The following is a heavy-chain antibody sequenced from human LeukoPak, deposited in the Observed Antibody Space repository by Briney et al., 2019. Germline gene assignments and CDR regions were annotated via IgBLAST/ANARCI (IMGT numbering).Heavy chain of an antibody. CDR2: IYHSGST. V-gene: IGHV4-30-2*01. J-gene: IGHJ3*02. Sequence: PSETLSLTCTVSGGSISSGGYYWSWIRQPPGKGLEWIGYIYHSGSTYYNPSLKSRVTISVDRSKNQFSLKLSSVTAADTAVYYCARVGRGSYYQNAFDIWGQGTMVTVSS. D-gene: IGHD1-26*01. CDR3: ARVGRGSYYQNAFDI. CDR1: GGSISSGGYY.